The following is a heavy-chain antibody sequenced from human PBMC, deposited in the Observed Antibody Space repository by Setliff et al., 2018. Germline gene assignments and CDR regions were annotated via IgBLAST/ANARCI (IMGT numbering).Heavy chain of an antibody. D-gene: IGHD1-26*01. J-gene: IGHJ4*01. CDR3: ARTRTYRYFDY. CDR1: GASLSSGTYY. Sequence: SETLSLTCTVSGASLSSGTYYWGWIRQPPGKGLEWIGRIYYRGDTYYNASLKGRLTISVDTAQNQFSLRLTSVTAADTAVYYCARTRTYRYFDYWGPGLSWSPSPQ. CDR2: IYYRGDT. V-gene: IGHV4-39*01.